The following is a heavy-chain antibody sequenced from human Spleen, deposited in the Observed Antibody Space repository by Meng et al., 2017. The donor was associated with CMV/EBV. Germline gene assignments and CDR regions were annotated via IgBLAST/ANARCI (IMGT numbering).Heavy chain of an antibody. J-gene: IGHJ4*02. V-gene: IGHV4-34*01. CDR2: INHSGST. Sequence: SETLSLTCGVYGESFRTYYWSWIRQSPGKGLEWIGEINHSGSTTYNPSLKSRVTISIDASKNQFSLRLSSVTAADTAVYYCATHLVAGSTPRKWGQGTLVTVSS. D-gene: IGHD6-19*01. CDR3: ATHLVAGSTPRK. CDR1: GESFRTYY.